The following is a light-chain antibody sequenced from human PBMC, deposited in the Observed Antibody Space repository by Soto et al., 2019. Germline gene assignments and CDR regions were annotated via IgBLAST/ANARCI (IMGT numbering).Light chain of an antibody. J-gene: IGKJ2*01. CDR1: QSISSY. V-gene: IGKV1-39*01. CDR3: QQSYSTPYT. CDR2: AAS. Sequence: DIQMTQSPSSLSASVGDRVTITCRAGQSISSYLNWYQQKPGKAPKLLIYAASSLLSGVPSRFSGSGSGTDFTLTISSLQPEDFATYYCQQSYSTPYTFGQGTKLEI.